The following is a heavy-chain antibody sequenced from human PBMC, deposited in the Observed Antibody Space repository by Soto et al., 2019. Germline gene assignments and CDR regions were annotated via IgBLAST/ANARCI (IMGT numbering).Heavy chain of an antibody. CDR3: ARGVNDDS. CDR1: GFSVVGNH. CDR2: IHTSGDT. J-gene: IGHJ4*02. Sequence: GGSLRLSCAASGFSVVGNHLTWVRQAPGKGLEWVAVIHTSGDTYYADSVQGRFTISRDNSKNTVYLQMNSLRVGDTAMYFCARGVNDDSWGQGTLVTVSS. D-gene: IGHD2-8*01. V-gene: IGHV3-53*01.